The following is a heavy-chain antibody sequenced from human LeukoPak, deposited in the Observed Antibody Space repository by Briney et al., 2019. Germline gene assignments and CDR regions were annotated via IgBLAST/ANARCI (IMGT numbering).Heavy chain of an antibody. J-gene: IGHJ4*02. CDR2: INPSGGST. CDR3: ARVRIPYYYGSGSYYKARTTYFDY. D-gene: IGHD3-10*01. CDR1: GYTFTSYY. V-gene: IGHV1-46*01. Sequence: ASVKVSCKASGYTFTSYYMHWVRQAPGQGLEWMGIINPSGGSTSYAQKFQGRVTMTRDTSTSTVYMELSSLRSEDTAVYYCARVRIPYYYGSGSYYKARTTYFDYWGQGTLVTVSS.